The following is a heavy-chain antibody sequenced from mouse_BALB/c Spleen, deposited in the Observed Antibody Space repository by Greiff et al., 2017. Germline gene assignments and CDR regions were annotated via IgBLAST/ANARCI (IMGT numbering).Heavy chain of an antibody. J-gene: IGHJ2*01. CDR2: IYPGNGDT. V-gene: IGHV1-12*01. CDR3: ARYYYGSSYDY. CDR1: GYTFTSYN. Sequence: QVQLQQPGAELVKPGASVKMSCKASGYTFTSYNMHWVKQTPGQGLEWIGAIYPGNGDTSYNQKFKGKATLTADKSSSTAYMQLSSLTSEDSAVYYCARYYYGSSYDYWGQGTTLTVSS. D-gene: IGHD1-1*01.